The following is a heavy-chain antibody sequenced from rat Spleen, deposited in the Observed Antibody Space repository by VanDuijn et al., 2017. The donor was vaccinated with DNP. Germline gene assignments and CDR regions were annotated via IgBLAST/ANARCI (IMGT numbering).Heavy chain of an antibody. CDR1: GFTFSNAA. V-gene: IGHV10-5*01. CDR3: TAGVRGNWFAY. Sequence: VQLVESGGGLVQPKESLKISCAASGFTFSNAAMYWVRQAPGKGLEWVARIRTKPNNYATYYADSVKGRFTISRDDSKSMVYLQMDNLKTEDTAMYYCTAGVRGNWFAYWGQGTLVTVSS. CDR2: IRTKPNNYAT. J-gene: IGHJ3*01. D-gene: IGHD4-3*01.